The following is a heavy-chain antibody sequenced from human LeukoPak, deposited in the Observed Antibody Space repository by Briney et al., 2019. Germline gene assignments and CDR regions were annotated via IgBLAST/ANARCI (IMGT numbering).Heavy chain of an antibody. J-gene: IGHJ4*02. CDR3: AKGKLHGYSYGYGYFDY. CDR1: GFTFDDYA. D-gene: IGHD5-18*01. CDR2: ISWNSGSI. V-gene: IGHV3-9*01. Sequence: SGGSLRLSCAASGFTFDDYAMHWVRQAPGKGLEWVSGISWNSGSIGYADSVKGRFTISRDNAKNSLYLQMNSLRAEDTALYYCAKGKLHGYSYGYGYFDYWGQGTLVTVSS.